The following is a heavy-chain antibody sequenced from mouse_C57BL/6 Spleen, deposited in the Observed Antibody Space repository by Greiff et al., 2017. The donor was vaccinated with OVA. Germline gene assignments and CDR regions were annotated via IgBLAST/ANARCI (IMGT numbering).Heavy chain of an antibody. CDR1: GYSFTGYY. CDR2: INPSTGGT. CDR3: ARRDDYDDAMDY. V-gene: IGHV1-42*01. Sequence: VQLQQSGPELVKPGASVKISCKASGYSFTGYYMNWVKQSPEKSLEWIGEINPSTGGTTYNQKFKAKATLTVDKSSSTAYMQLKSLTSEDSAVYYCARRDDYDDAMDYWGQGTSVTVSS. J-gene: IGHJ4*01. D-gene: IGHD2-4*01.